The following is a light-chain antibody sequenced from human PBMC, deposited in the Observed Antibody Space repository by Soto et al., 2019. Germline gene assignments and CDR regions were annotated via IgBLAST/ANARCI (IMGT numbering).Light chain of an antibody. CDR2: GNS. CDR3: QSYDSSLSAPYV. V-gene: IGLV1-40*01. J-gene: IGLJ1*01. CDR1: SSNIGAGYD. Sequence: QSVLTQPPSVSGAPGQRVTISCTGSSSNIGAGYDVHWYQQLPGTAPKLLIYGNSNRPSGVPDRSSGSKSGTSASLAITGLQAEDEAEYYCQSYDSSLSAPYVFGTGTKVTVL.